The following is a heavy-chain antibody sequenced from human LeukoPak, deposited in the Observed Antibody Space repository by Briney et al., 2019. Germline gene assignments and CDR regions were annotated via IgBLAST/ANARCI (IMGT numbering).Heavy chain of an antibody. CDR3: ARDSYGSGAYYGMDV. D-gene: IGHD3-10*01. CDR2: IYYSGST. J-gene: IGHJ6*02. Sequence: SETLSLTCTVSGGSISSSSYYWGWIRQPPRKGLEWIGSIYYSGSTYYNPSLKSRVTISLDASKNQVSLNLTSVSAADTAIYYCARDSYGSGAYYGMDVWGQGTTVTVSS. CDR1: GGSISSSSYY. V-gene: IGHV4-39*07.